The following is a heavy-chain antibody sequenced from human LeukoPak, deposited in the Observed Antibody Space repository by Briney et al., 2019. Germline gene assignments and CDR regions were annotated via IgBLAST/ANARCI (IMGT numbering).Heavy chain of an antibody. V-gene: IGHV3-7*01. CDR1: GFTFSSYW. CDR3: ARNMVRGVIRGALDY. J-gene: IGHJ4*02. CDR2: IKQDGSEK. D-gene: IGHD3-10*01. Sequence: GSLRLSCAASGFTFSSYWMSWVRQAPGKGLEWVANIKQDGSEKYYVDSVKGRFTISRDNAKNSLYLQMNSLRAEDTAVYYCARNMVRGVIRGALDYWDQGTLVTVSS.